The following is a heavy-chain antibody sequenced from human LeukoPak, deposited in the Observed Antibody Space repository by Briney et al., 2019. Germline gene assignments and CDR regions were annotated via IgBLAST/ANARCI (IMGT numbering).Heavy chain of an antibody. CDR2: ISHSGNP. J-gene: IGHJ2*01. CDR3: ARDPVVPATSMQFDWYFDL. CDR1: GYSISSGYY. Sequence: SETLSLTCTVSGYSISSGYYWGWIRQSPGKGLEWIGSISHSGNPYYNPSLKSRVTISVHTSKNQFSLKLTSVTAADTAVYYCARDPVVPATSMQFDWYFDLWGRGTLVTVSS. D-gene: IGHD2-15*01. V-gene: IGHV4-38-2*02.